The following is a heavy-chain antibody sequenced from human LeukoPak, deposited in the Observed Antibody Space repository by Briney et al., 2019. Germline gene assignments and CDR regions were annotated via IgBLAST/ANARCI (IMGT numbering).Heavy chain of an antibody. CDR3: ARLSVGYCSSTSCYSADY. V-gene: IGHV1-2*07. CDR1: GYTFTGYY. D-gene: IGHD2-2*01. Sequence: GASVKVSCKASGYTFTGYYMHWVRQAPGQGLEWMGWINPNSGGTNYAHKFQGRVTITRDTSISTAYMELSRLTSDHTAVYYCARLSVGYCSSTSCYSADYCGQGTLVTVSS. CDR2: INPNSGGT. J-gene: IGHJ4*02.